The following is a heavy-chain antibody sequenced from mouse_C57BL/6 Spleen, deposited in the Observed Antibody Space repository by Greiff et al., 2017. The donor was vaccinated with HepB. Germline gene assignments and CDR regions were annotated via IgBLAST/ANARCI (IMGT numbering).Heavy chain of an antibody. CDR1: GYTFTSYW. Sequence: QVQLQQPGAELVKPGASVKLSCKASGYTFTSYWMHWVKQRPGQGLEWIGMIHPYSGSTNYNEKFKSKATLTVDKSSSTAYMQLSSLTSEDSAVYYGARDDYGRAWFTYWGQGPLVTVSA. D-gene: IGHD1-1*01. J-gene: IGHJ3*01. V-gene: IGHV1-64*01. CDR2: IHPYSGST. CDR3: ARDDYGRAWFTY.